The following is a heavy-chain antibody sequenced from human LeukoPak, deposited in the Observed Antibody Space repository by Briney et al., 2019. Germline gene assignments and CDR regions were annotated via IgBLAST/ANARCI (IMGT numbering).Heavy chain of an antibody. CDR1: GFAVSSNR. J-gene: IGHJ4*02. CDR3: ARGLAQAGILGGFDY. V-gene: IGHV3-53*01. D-gene: IGHD6-13*01. Sequence: GGSLRPSCAASGFAVSSNRMNWVRQAPGKGLEWVSLIHSGGSTYYADSVKGRFTISRDNSRNTLDLQMNTLRAEDTAVYYCARGLAQAGILGGFDYWGQGTLVTVSS. CDR2: IHSGGST.